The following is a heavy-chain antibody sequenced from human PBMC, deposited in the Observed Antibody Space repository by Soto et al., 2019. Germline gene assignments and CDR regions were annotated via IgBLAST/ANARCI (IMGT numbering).Heavy chain of an antibody. Sequence: SETLSVTCTVSGGSISSSSYCWGWIRQPPGKGLEWIGSIYYSGSTYYNPSLKSRVTISVDTSKNQFSLKLSSVTAADTAVYYCARHLSNYYDSRRQYYFDYWGQGTLVTVS. D-gene: IGHD3-22*01. CDR1: GGSISSSSYC. J-gene: IGHJ4*02. CDR3: ARHLSNYYDSRRQYYFDY. CDR2: IYYSGST. V-gene: IGHV4-39*01.